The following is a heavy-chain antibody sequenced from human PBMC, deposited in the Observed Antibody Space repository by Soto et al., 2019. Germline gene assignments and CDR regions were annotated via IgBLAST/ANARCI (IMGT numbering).Heavy chain of an antibody. V-gene: IGHV3-48*03. Sequence: PGGSLRLSCAASGFTFSSYEMNWVRQAPGKGPEWLSYISSSGTTIYYADSVKGRFTVSRDNANNFLFLQMNSLRAEDTAIYYCARDWNFWTDYYRSGAFDLWGQGTMVTVSS. CDR1: GFTFSSYE. CDR3: ARDWNFWTDYYRSGAFDL. D-gene: IGHD3-3*01. J-gene: IGHJ3*01. CDR2: ISSSGTTI.